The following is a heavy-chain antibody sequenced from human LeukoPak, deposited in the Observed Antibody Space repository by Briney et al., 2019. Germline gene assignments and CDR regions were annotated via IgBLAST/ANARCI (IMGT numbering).Heavy chain of an antibody. CDR2: INWNGGST. J-gene: IGHJ4*02. CDR3: AGDYYYGSGSPFDY. V-gene: IGHV3-20*01. CDR1: GFTFDDYG. Sequence: GGSLRLSCAASGFTFDDYGMSWVRQAPGKGLEWVSGINWNGGSTGYADSVKGRFTISRDNAKNSLYLQMNSLRAEDTALYHCAGDYYYGSGSPFDYWGQGTLVTVSS. D-gene: IGHD3-10*01.